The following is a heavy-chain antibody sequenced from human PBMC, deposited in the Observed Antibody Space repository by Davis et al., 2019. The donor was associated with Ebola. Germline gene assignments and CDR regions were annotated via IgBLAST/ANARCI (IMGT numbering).Heavy chain of an antibody. CDR2: IYNSGST. D-gene: IGHD5-18*01. CDR1: GGSISSYY. V-gene: IGHV4-59*01. Sequence: MPSETLSLTCTVSGGSISSYYWSWIRQPPGKGLEWIGYIYNSGSTNYNPSLKSRVTISVDTSKNQFSLKLSSVTAADTAVYYCARGGGGFSHGFIFGYWGQGTLVTVSS. J-gene: IGHJ4*02. CDR3: ARGGGGFSHGFIFGY.